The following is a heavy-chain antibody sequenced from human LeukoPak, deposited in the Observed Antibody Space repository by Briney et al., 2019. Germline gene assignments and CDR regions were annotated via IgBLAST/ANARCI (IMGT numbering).Heavy chain of an antibody. CDR1: GFTFSSYA. V-gene: IGHV3-64*01. D-gene: IGHD1-26*01. CDR2: ISSNGGST. CDR3: ARGEWELPYFDY. J-gene: IGHJ4*02. Sequence: HAGGSLRLSCAASGFTFSSYAMHWVRQAPGKGLEYVSVISSNGGSTYYANSVKGRFTISRDNSKNTLYLQVGSLRAEDMAVYYCARGEWELPYFDYWGQGTLVTVSS.